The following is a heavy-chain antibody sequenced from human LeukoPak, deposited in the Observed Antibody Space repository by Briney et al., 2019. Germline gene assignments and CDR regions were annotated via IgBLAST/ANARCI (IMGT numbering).Heavy chain of an antibody. V-gene: IGHV3-53*01. CDR2: IYSGGST. D-gene: IGHD3-22*01. CDR3: AKDDSSGYVAFDI. Sequence: AGGSLRLSCAASGFTVSSNYMSWVRQAPGKGLEWVSVIYSGGSTYYADSVKDRFTISRDNSKNTLYLQMNSLRAEDTAVYYCAKDDSSGYVAFDIWGLGTMVTVSS. CDR1: GFTVSSNY. J-gene: IGHJ3*02.